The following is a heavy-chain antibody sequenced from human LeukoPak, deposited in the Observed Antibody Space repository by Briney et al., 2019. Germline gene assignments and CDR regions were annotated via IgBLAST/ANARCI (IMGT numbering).Heavy chain of an antibody. J-gene: IGHJ4*02. CDR2: INSDGSST. V-gene: IGHV3-74*01. Sequence: GGSLRLSCAASGFTFSSYWMHWVRQAPGKGLVWVSRINSDGSSTSYADSVKGRFTLSRDNAKNTLYLQMNSLRAEDTAVYYCARAPYYGSGSGTFDYWGQGTLVTVSS. D-gene: IGHD3-10*01. CDR1: GFTFSSYW. CDR3: ARAPYYGSGSGTFDY.